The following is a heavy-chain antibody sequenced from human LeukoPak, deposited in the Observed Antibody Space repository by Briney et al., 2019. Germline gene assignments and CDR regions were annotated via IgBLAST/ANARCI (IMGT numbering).Heavy chain of an antibody. Sequence: QTGGSLRLSCSASGFTFSNYAMHWVRQAPGKGLEYVSAISSNGGSTYYADSVKGRFTISRDNSKNTLYLQMSSLRVEDTAVFYCVKGIVGGPYYFDYWGQGTLVTVSS. D-gene: IGHD3-22*01. CDR1: GFTFSNYA. CDR2: ISSNGGST. CDR3: VKGIVGGPYYFDY. J-gene: IGHJ4*02. V-gene: IGHV3-64D*06.